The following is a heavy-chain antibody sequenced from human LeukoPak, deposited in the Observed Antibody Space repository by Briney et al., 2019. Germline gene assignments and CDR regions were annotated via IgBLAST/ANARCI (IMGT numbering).Heavy chain of an antibody. Sequence: SETLSLTCTVSGGSISSSSYYWGWIRQPPGKGLEWIGSMYYSVTTYYNPSLQSRVTISGDTSKNQFSLRLTSVTAADTAVYYCVTLDTTMFSFFDPWGQGTLVTVSS. V-gene: IGHV4-39*01. D-gene: IGHD5-18*01. CDR2: MYYSVTT. CDR1: GGSISSSSYY. J-gene: IGHJ5*02. CDR3: VTLDTTMFSFFDP.